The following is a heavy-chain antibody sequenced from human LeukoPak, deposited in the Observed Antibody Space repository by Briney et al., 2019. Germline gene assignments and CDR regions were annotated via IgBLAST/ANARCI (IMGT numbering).Heavy chain of an antibody. CDR1: GFTFSSYS. D-gene: IGHD2-15*01. V-gene: IGHV3-48*01. CDR3: ARGYCSGGSCYSLSPDY. J-gene: IGHJ4*02. CDR2: ISSSSSTI. Sequence: GGSLRLSCAASGFTFSSYSMNWVRQAPGKGLEWVSYISSSSSTIYYADSVKGRFTISRDNAKNSLYMQMNSLRAEDTAVYYCARGYCSGGSCYSLSPDYWGQGTLVTVSS.